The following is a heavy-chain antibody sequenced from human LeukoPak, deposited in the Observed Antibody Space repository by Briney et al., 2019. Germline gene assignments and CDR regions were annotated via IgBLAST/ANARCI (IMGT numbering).Heavy chain of an antibody. Sequence: GGSLRLSCAASGFTFSSYAMSWVRQAPGKGLEWVSGISGSGGSTYYADSVKGRFTISRDNSKNRLYLQMNSLRAEDTAVYYCAKRTSGSSWYSSDYWGQGTLVTVSS. CDR1: GFTFSSYA. CDR2: ISGSGGST. V-gene: IGHV3-23*01. CDR3: AKRTSGSSWYSSDY. D-gene: IGHD6-13*01. J-gene: IGHJ4*02.